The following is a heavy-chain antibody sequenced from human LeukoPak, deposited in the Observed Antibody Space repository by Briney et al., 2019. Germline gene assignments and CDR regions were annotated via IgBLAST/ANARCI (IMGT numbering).Heavy chain of an antibody. CDR2: IYYSGST. J-gene: IGHJ6*02. D-gene: IGHD3-10*01. CDR1: GGSISSYY. CDR3: ARHSSYYYGSGSYYNSHYYYYGMDV. Sequence: SETLSLTCTVSGGSISSYYWSWIRQPPGKGLEWIGYIYYSGSTNYNPSLKSRVTISVDMSKNQFSLKLSSVTAADTAVYYCARHSSYYYGSGSYYNSHYYYYGMDVWGQGTTATVSS. V-gene: IGHV4-59*08.